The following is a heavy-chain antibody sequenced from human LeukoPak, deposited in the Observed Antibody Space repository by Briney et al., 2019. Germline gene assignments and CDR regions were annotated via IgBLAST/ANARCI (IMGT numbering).Heavy chain of an antibody. V-gene: IGHV4-59*01. Sequence: SETLSLTCTVSGGSISSYYWSWIRQPPGKGLEWIGYIYYSGSTNYNPSLKSRDTISVDTSKNQFSLKLSSVTAADTAVYYCASLYGDYVGLAYWGQGTLVTVSS. CDR2: IYYSGST. D-gene: IGHD4-17*01. J-gene: IGHJ4*02. CDR3: ASLYGDYVGLAY. CDR1: GGSISSYY.